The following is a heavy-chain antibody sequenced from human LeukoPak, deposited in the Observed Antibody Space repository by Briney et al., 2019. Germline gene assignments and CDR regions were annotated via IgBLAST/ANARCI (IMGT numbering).Heavy chain of an antibody. V-gene: IGHV4-39*07. J-gene: IGHJ5*02. CDR3: ARGRVRYGSGRTSWFDP. CDR1: GGSISSSSYY. Sequence: TSETLSLTCTVSGGSISSSSYYWGWIRQPPGKGLEWIGSIYYSGSTNYNPSLKSRVTISVDTSKNQFSLKLSSVTAADTAVYYCARGRVRYGSGRTSWFDPWGQGTLVTVSS. CDR2: IYYSGST. D-gene: IGHD3-10*01.